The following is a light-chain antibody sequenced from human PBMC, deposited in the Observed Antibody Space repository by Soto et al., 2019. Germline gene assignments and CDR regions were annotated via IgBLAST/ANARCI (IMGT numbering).Light chain of an antibody. V-gene: IGKV3-15*01. CDR3: QQSYSTLMYT. Sequence: EIVMTQSPATLSVSPGEGATLSCRASQGIGDTLAWYQQKPGQTPRLLIYDTSIRATGVPARFSGSRSGAEFTLTISSLQSEDFATYYCQQSYSTLMYTFGQGTKVDIK. J-gene: IGKJ2*01. CDR1: QGIGDT. CDR2: DTS.